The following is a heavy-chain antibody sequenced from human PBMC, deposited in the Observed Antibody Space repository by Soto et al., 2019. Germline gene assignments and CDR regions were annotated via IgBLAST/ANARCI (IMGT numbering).Heavy chain of an antibody. CDR1: GFTFSSYA. V-gene: IGHV3-30-3*01. CDR2: ISYDGSNK. CDR3: AKDGGSGTYPEY. Sequence: PGGSLRLSCAASGFTFSSYAMHWVRQAPGKGLEWVAVISYDGSNKYYADSVKGRFTISRDNSKNTLYLQMNSLRAEDTALYYCAKDGGSGTYPEYWGQGALVTVSS. D-gene: IGHD1-26*01. J-gene: IGHJ4*02.